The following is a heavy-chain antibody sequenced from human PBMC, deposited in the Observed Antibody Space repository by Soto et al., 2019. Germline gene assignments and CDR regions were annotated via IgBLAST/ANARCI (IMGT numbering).Heavy chain of an antibody. CDR3: ARVSCSRTSCSFGAYYYGMDC. D-gene: IGHD2-2*01. Sequence: PSENLCIPCTFSVGSISIGGYSWSWIRQHPGKGLKSIGYIYYSASTYCNPSLKSRVTISVDTSKNQFSLKLSSVTAADTAVYYCARVSCSRTSCSFGAYYYGMDCWGRGTTVTVSS. CDR1: VGSISIGGYS. J-gene: IGHJ6*01. CDR2: IYYSAST. V-gene: IGHV4-31*03.